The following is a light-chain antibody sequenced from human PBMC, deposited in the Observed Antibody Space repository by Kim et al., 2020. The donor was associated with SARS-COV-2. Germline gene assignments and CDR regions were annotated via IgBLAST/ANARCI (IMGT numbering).Light chain of an antibody. CDR2: GAS. CDR1: QSVSSN. Sequence: EIVMTQSPATLSVSPGERATLSCRASQSVSSNLAWYQQKPGQAPRLLIYGASTRATGIPARFSGSGSGTEFTLTISSLQSEDFAVYYCQQYNAGYTFGQGTKLEI. CDR3: QQYNAGYT. J-gene: IGKJ2*01. V-gene: IGKV3-15*01.